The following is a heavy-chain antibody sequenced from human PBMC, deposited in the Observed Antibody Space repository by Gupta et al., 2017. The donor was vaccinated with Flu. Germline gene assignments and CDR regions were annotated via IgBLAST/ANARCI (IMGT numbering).Heavy chain of an antibody. D-gene: IGHD1-26*01. Sequence: EVQLLESGGGLVQPGGSRRLSCAASGFTFSSYSMSWVRQAPGKGLEWVSAISGSGGSTYYADSVKGRFTISRDNSKNTLYLQMNSLRAEDTAVYYCAKDPQLIVGATRAYYFDYWGQGTLVTVSS. V-gene: IGHV3-23*01. CDR2: ISGSGGST. CDR3: AKDPQLIVGATRAYYFDY. J-gene: IGHJ4*02. CDR1: GFTFSSYS.